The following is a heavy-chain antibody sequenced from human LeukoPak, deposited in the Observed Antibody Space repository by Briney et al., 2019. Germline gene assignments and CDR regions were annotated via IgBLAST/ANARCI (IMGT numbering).Heavy chain of an antibody. D-gene: IGHD1-1*01. CDR1: GFSFENYN. CDR2: ISWDGDTT. V-gene: IGHV3-43*01. Sequence: PGGSLRLSCAASGFSFENYNMHWVRQPPGKGLEWASLISWDGDTTHFADSVKGRFNISRDNSKNSLYLQMNSLRTEDTALYYCATGPTSTRFEYWGKGTLVTVSP. CDR3: ATGPTSTRFEY. J-gene: IGHJ4*02.